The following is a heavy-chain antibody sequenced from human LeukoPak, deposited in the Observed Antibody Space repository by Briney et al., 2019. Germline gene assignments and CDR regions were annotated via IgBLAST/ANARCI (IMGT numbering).Heavy chain of an antibody. Sequence: GSLRLSCAASGFTFSNAWMSWVRQAPGKGLEWVGRIKSKTDGGTTDYAAPVKGRFTISRDDSKNTLYLQMNSLKTEDTAVYYCAKTVVAATPDYFDYWGQGTLVTVSS. CDR1: GFTFSNAW. CDR2: IKSKTDGGTT. V-gene: IGHV3-15*01. J-gene: IGHJ4*02. D-gene: IGHD2-15*01. CDR3: AKTVVAATPDYFDY.